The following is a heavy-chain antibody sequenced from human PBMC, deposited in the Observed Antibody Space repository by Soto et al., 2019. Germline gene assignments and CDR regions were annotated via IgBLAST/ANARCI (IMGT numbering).Heavy chain of an antibody. D-gene: IGHD1-26*01. CDR1: QSAEATVRRDW. V-gene: IGHV3-7*04. Sequence: EMYLVESGGGLVQAGGSLRLSCEISQSAEATVRRDWMNWVRQAPGKGLEWVAHINQDVSEKYYLDSVKGRFTISRDNAKNSLYLQMNSLGAGDTAMYYCSGGVGDAFWGQGTLVTVSS. CDR3: SGGVGDAF. J-gene: IGHJ4*02. CDR2: INQDVSEK.